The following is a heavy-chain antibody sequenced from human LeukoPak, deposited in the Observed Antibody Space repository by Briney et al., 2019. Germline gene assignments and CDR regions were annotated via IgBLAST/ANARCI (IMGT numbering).Heavy chain of an antibody. V-gene: IGHV4-59*01. J-gene: IGHJ6*03. CDR1: GGSISSYY. CDR3: AKLGSGRYSYNYYMDV. CDR2: ISSSGST. Sequence: PSETLSLTCTVSGGSISSYYWSWIRQPPGKGLDWIGYISSSGSTNYNSSLKSRVTISVDTSKNQFSLRLSSVTAADTAVYYCAKLGSGRYSYNYYMDVWGKGTTVTVSS. D-gene: IGHD6-19*01.